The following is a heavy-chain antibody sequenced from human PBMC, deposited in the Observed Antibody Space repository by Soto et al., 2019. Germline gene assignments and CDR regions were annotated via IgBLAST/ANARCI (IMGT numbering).Heavy chain of an antibody. CDR2: INSDGSTI. Sequence: LRLSCAASGFTFGPFWMHWVRQAPGKGLVWLSHINSDGSTIVYADSVKGRFTISRDNAKNSLYLQMNSLRAEDTAVYYCARESWANPDYWGQGTLVTVSS. J-gene: IGHJ4*02. V-gene: IGHV3-74*01. CDR1: GFTFGPFW. CDR3: ARESWANPDY. D-gene: IGHD3-10*01.